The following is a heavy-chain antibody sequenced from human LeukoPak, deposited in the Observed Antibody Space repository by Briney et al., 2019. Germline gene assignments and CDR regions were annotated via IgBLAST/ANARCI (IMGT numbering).Heavy chain of an antibody. CDR2: IRNKAYRGTT. Sequence: PGGSLRLSCRGSGFTFGDHAMSWVRQAPGKGLEWVGFIRNKAYRGTTEYAASVKGRFTISRDDSASIAYLQMNSLKTEDTAVYYCARGPIQLWIHNAMDVWGQGTTVTVSS. CDR3: ARGPIQLWIHNAMDV. D-gene: IGHD5-18*01. CDR1: GFTFGDHA. J-gene: IGHJ6*02. V-gene: IGHV3-49*04.